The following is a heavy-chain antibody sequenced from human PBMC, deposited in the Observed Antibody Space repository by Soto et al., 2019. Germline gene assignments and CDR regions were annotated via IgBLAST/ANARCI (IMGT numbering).Heavy chain of an antibody. CDR2: IYYAGTT. J-gene: IGHJ4*02. Sequence: SETLSLTCTVSDGSLSPNYWSWIRQPPGKGLEWIGYIYYAGTTTYNPSLQSRVSISLDTSKNQLSLQLNSVTPEDTAVYYCARVMVGALLSFGLSYFDYWGQGTLVTVSS. D-gene: IGHD1-26*01. CDR3: ARVMVGALLSFGLSYFDY. CDR1: DGSLSPNY. V-gene: IGHV4-59*12.